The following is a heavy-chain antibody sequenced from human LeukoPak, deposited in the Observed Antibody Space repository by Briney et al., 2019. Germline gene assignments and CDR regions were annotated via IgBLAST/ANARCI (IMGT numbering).Heavy chain of an antibody. V-gene: IGHV4-39*07. J-gene: IGHJ3*02. CDR1: GGSFSSYY. CDR2: IYYSGNT. CDR3: ARALGDADAFDI. Sequence: PSETLSLTCAVYGGSFSSYYWGWIRQPPGKGLEWIGSIYYSGNTYYNPSLKSRVTISVDTSKNQFSLKLSSVTAADTAVYYCARALGDADAFDIWGQGTMVTVSS. D-gene: IGHD7-27*01.